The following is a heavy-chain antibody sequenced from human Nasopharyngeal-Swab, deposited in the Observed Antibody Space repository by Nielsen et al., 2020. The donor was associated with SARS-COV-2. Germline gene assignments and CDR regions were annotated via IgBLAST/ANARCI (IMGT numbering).Heavy chain of an antibody. Sequence: GESLKISCAASGFTFSSYAMSWVRQAPGKGLEWVSAISGSGGSTYYADSVKGRFTISRDNSKNTLYLQMNSLRAEDTAVYYCAKDPRHTAMVNYFDYWGQGTLVTVSS. CDR3: AKDPRHTAMVNYFDY. V-gene: IGHV3-23*01. CDR2: ISGSGGST. CDR1: GFTFSSYA. D-gene: IGHD5-18*01. J-gene: IGHJ4*02.